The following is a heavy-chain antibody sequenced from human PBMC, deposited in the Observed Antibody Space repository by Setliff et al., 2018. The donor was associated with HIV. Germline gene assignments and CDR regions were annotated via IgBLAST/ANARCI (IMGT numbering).Heavy chain of an antibody. CDR2: IYHSGST. D-gene: IGHD2-15*01. V-gene: IGHV4-4*02. CDR3: ARHSCGTTACYGPDM. J-gene: IGHJ3*02. Sequence: PSETLSLTCAVSGGSISSSNWWSWVRQPPGKGLEWIGEIYHSGSTNYNPSLKSRVAISVDKSKNQFSLKLSSVTAADTAVYYCARHSCGTTACYGPDMWGPGTMVTVSS. CDR1: GGSISSSNW.